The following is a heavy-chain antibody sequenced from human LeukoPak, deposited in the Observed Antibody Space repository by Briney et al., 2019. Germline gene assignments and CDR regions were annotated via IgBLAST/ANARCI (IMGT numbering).Heavy chain of an antibody. CDR2: ISSSGSTI. V-gene: IGHV3-11*01. Sequence: PGGSLRLSCAASGFTFSDYYMSWIRQAPGKGLEWVSYISSSGSTIYYADSVKGRFTISRDNSKNTLYLQMNSLRAEDTAVYYCAKDAYTYYYYYYGMDVWGQGTTVTVSS. J-gene: IGHJ6*02. D-gene: IGHD3-16*01. CDR1: GFTFSDYY. CDR3: AKDAYTYYYYYYGMDV.